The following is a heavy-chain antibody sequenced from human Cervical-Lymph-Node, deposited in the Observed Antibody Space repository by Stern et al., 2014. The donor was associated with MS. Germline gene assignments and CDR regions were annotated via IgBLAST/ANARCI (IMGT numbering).Heavy chain of an antibody. CDR2: IFYKGRT. Sequence: QVQLQESGPGLVKPSETLSLTCTVSGGSISTYYWSCIRQSPEKGLEWIGDIFYKGRTNYNPSLKSRVTISVDTSRNQFSLNVSSVTAADTAVYYCARGRGISRVSDSWGQGTMVTVSS. CDR1: GGSISTYY. D-gene: IGHD2/OR15-2a*01. J-gene: IGHJ4*02. V-gene: IGHV4-59*01. CDR3: ARGRGISRVSDS.